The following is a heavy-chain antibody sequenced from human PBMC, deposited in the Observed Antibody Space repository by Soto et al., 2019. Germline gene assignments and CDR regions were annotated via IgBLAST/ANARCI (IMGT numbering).Heavy chain of an antibody. CDR2: IYYSGST. J-gene: IGHJ4*02. D-gene: IGHD3-22*01. V-gene: IGHV4-31*03. CDR3: ARTGYTIIVVEDYYDY. Sequence: PSETLSLTCTVSGGSISSGGYYWSWIRQHPGKGLEWIGHIYYSGSTYYNPSLKSRVTISVDTSKNQFSLKLSSVTAADTAVYYCARTGYTIIVVEDYYDYWGQGTLVTVSS. CDR1: GGSISSGGYY.